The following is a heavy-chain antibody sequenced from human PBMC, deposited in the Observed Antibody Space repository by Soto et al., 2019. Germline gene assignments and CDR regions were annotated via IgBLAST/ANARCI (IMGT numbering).Heavy chain of an antibody. CDR3: ARDLYYYDSSGYSNWFDP. J-gene: IGHJ5*02. Sequence: ASVKVSCKASGYTFTSYGISWVRQAPGQGIEWMGWISAYNGNRNYAQKLQGRVTMTTDTSTSTAYMELRSLRSDDTAVYYCARDLYYYDSSGYSNWFDPWGQGTLVTGSS. CDR2: ISAYNGNR. D-gene: IGHD3-22*01. CDR1: GYTFTSYG. V-gene: IGHV1-18*01.